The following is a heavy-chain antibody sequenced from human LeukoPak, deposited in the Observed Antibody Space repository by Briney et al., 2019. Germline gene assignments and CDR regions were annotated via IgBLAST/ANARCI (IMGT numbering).Heavy chain of an antibody. CDR2: ISGSGSYI. CDR3: ARSLIADGAFDI. J-gene: IGHJ3*02. Sequence: KTGGSLRLSCAASGFTFTSYTMNWVRQAPGKRLEWVSDISGSGSYIDYADSVKGRFTISRDNAKNSLFLHMNSLRAEDTAVYYCARSLIADGAFDIWGQGTMVTVSS. D-gene: IGHD2-21*01. CDR1: GFTFTSYT. V-gene: IGHV3-21*01.